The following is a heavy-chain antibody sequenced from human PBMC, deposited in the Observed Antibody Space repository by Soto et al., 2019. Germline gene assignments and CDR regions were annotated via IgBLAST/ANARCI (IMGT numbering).Heavy chain of an antibody. Sequence: PGESLKISCKGSGYSFTKFWITWVRQMPGKGLEWMGTIDPSDSYINYSPSFQGHVTISADKSISAAYLQWSSLKASDTAMYYCATQKGANWGPRTYKWFDPWGQGTQVTVSS. CDR1: GYSFTKFW. J-gene: IGHJ5*02. D-gene: IGHD7-27*01. V-gene: IGHV5-10-1*01. CDR3: ATQKGANWGPRTYKWFDP. CDR2: IDPSDSYI.